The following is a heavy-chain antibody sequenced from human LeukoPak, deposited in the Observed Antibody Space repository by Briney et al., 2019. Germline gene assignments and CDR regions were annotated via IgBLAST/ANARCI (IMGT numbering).Heavy chain of an antibody. V-gene: IGHV3-21*01. CDR2: ISSSSSYI. CDR1: GFTFSNYN. J-gene: IGHJ5*02. CDR3: ARDGYSSGWPEGWFDP. D-gene: IGHD6-19*01. Sequence: GGSLRLSCAASGFTFSNYNMNWVRQAPGKGLEWVSSISSSSSYIYYGDSVKGRFTISRDNAKNSLYLQMNSLRAEDSAVYYCARDGYSSGWPEGWFDPWGQGTLVTVSS.